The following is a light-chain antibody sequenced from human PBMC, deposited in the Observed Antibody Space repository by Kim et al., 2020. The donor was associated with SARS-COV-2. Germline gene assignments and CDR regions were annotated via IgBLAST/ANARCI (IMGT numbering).Light chain of an antibody. CDR2: AAS. V-gene: IGKV1-39*01. Sequence: DIQMTQSPSSLSASVGDRVTITCRASQSMSSYLNWYQQKPGKAPKLLIYAASSLQSGVPSRFSGSGSGTDFTLTISSLQPEDFATYYCQQSYSTPYTFGQGTKREI. CDR1: QSMSSY. CDR3: QQSYSTPYT. J-gene: IGKJ2*01.